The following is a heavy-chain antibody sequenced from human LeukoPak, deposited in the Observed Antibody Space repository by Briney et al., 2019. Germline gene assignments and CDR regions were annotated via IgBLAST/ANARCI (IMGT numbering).Heavy chain of an antibody. V-gene: IGHV3-30*18. CDR1: GFVFSSYG. CDR3: AKETGRWELE. D-gene: IGHD1-26*01. CDR2: ISNDGSNK. J-gene: IGHJ4*02. Sequence: GGSLRLSCAASGFVFSSYGIHWVRQAPGKGLEWVAVISNDGSNKFYADSVRGRFTISRDNSKNTLFLQMNSLRAEDTAVYYCAKETGRWELEWGQGTLVTVSS.